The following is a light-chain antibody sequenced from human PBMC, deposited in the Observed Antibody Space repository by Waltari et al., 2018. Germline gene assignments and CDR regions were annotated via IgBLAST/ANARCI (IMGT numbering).Light chain of an antibody. V-gene: IGKV3-15*01. CDR2: GAS. CDR1: ESVGTP. J-gene: IGKJ4*01. CDR3: QHYKIRPLT. Sequence: EIVMTQSPATLSVSPGETATLSCRASESVGTPLALYQQKPGLAPRLLIYGASTRATGAPARFTGSGSGTEFTLTISSLQTEDFGVYFCQHYKIRPLTFGGGTKVEI.